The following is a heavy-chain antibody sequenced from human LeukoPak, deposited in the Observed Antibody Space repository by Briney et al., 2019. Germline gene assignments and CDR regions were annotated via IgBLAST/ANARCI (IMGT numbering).Heavy chain of an antibody. CDR3: AREVDWYFDL. CDR2: IYYSGST. Sequence: SETLSLTCTVSGGSISSYYWSWIRQPPGKGLEWIGYIYYSGSTNYNPSLKSRATISVDTSKNQFSLKLSSVTAADTAVYYCAREVDWYFDLWGRGTLVTVSS. V-gene: IGHV4-59*01. CDR1: GGSISSYY. J-gene: IGHJ2*01.